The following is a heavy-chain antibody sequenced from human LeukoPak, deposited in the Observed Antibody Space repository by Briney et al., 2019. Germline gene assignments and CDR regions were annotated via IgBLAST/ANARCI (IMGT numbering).Heavy chain of an antibody. CDR3: ARVLGLSSSWRYFDY. Sequence: ASETLSLTCAVYGGSFSGYYWSWIRQPPGKGLEWIGEINHSGSTNYNPSLKSRVTISVDTSKNQFSLKLSSVTAADTAVYYCARVLGLSSSWRYFDYWGQGTLVTVSS. V-gene: IGHV4-34*01. CDR2: INHSGST. CDR1: GGSFSGYY. J-gene: IGHJ4*02. D-gene: IGHD6-13*01.